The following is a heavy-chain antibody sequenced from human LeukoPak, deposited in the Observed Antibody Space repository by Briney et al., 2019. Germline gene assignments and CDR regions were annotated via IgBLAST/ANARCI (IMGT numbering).Heavy chain of an antibody. CDR1: GFSFSSYE. V-gene: IGHV3-48*03. Sequence: PGGSLRLSCAASGFSFSSYEMNWVRQAPGKGLEWVSYISASGSTIYYADSVKGRFTFSGDNSKNLLYLQMNSLRAEDTAVYYCARGQWLVRGVYFDYWGQGTLVSVSS. CDR3: ARGQWLVRGVYFDY. CDR2: ISASGSTI. D-gene: IGHD6-19*01. J-gene: IGHJ4*02.